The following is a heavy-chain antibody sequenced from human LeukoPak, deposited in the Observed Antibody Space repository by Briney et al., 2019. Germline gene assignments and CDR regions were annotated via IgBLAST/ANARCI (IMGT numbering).Heavy chain of an antibody. J-gene: IGHJ5*02. CDR3: AEGRRYNISPGYYVSEVDP. CDR2: RRYYGNNK. V-gene: IGHV3-30*02. D-gene: IGHD3-9*01. CDR1: GFTFSSYD. Sequence: PWGSLTLTCAASGFTFSSYDMHWVCQPPPKRLELVGIRRYYGNNKYPADSVKGRFSISRDNSKNTLNLQMNSLRAEDTAVYYCAEGRRYNISPGYYVSEVDPWGQGTLVTVSS.